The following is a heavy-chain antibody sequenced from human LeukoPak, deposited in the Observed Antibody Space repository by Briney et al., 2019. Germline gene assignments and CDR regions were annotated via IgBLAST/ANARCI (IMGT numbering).Heavy chain of an antibody. D-gene: IGHD2-15*01. J-gene: IGHJ4*02. V-gene: IGHV3-53*01. CDR1: GFTVKNNY. CDR3: AIGSYCSGGSCYPLFDY. CDR2: IYGDGST. Sequence: GGSLRLSCGASGFTVKNNYMNWVRQAPGKGLEWVSGIYGDGSTYYADSVKGRFTISRDSSENTLYLQMNSLRAEDTAVYYCAIGSYCSGGSCYPLFDYWGRGTLVTVSS.